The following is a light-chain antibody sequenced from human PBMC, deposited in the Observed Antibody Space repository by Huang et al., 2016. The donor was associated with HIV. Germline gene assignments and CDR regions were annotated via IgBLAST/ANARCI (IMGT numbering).Light chain of an antibody. V-gene: IGKV3-15*01. Sequence: EIVMTQSPATPSVSPGQRVTLSCRANRSVSTHLAWYQQRHGQAPRLLIYGSSTRAPGIPARFSGSGSGTDFSLTISSLQSEDFALYYCHQYNNWRLSFGGGTRV. J-gene: IGKJ4*01. CDR2: GSS. CDR3: HQYNNWRLS. CDR1: RSVSTH.